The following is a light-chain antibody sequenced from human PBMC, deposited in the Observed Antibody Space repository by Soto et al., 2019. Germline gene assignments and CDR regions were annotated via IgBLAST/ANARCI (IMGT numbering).Light chain of an antibody. J-gene: IGKJ5*01. Sequence: EIVLTQSPGTLSLSHEERATLSCRTSQSVSNNYLAWYQQKPGQAPRLLIYGASTRASDIEGRFSGSGSGTEFTLTISSLQSEDFAVYYCQQRSNGTPITFGQGARLEIK. CDR2: GAS. CDR3: QQRSNGTPIT. V-gene: IGKV3D-20*02. CDR1: QSVSNNY.